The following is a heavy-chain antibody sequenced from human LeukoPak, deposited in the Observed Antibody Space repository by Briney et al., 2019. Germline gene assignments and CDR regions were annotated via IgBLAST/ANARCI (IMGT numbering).Heavy chain of an antibody. CDR1: GYTFTSYD. D-gene: IGHD3-22*01. CDR2: MNPNSGNT. Sequence: GASVKVSCKASGYTFTSYDINWVRQATGQGLEWMGWMNPNSGNTGFAQRFQGRVSMTRNISISTAYMELSSLRSEDTAVYYCARDFFDGHGYTFYYYGMDVWGQGTTVTVSS. V-gene: IGHV1-8*02. CDR3: ARDFFDGHGYTFYYYGMDV. J-gene: IGHJ6*02.